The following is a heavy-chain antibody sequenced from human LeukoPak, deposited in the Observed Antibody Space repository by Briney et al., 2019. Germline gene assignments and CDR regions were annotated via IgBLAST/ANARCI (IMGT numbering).Heavy chain of an antibody. CDR3: VRDSGAYSSVYYDAFDF. Sequence: GGSLGLSCTVSGFTFSTYWMIWVRQAPGKGLEWVANINREGSEKHYADSVNGRFTISRDNAKNSMFPQMNSLRVDDTAMYYCVRDSGAYSSVYYDAFDFWGQGTVVTVSS. D-gene: IGHD5/OR15-5a*01. CDR2: INREGSEK. V-gene: IGHV3-7*01. CDR1: GFTFSTYW. J-gene: IGHJ3*01.